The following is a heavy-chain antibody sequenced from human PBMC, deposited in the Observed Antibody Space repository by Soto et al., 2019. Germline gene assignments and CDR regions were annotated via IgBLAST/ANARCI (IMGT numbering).Heavy chain of an antibody. CDR1: GFTFSSYA. D-gene: IGHD5-12*01. CDR3: AKDLEMATINYYYYYGMDV. J-gene: IGHJ6*02. V-gene: IGHV3-23*01. Sequence: GGSLRLSCAASGFTFSSYAMSWVRQAPGKGLEWVSAISGSGGGTYYADSVKGRFPISRDNSKNTLYLQMNSLRAEDTAVYYCAKDLEMATINYYYYYGMDVWGQGTTVTVSS. CDR2: ISGSGGGT.